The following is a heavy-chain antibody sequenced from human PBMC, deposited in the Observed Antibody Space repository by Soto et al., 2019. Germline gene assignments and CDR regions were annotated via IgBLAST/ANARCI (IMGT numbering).Heavy chain of an antibody. J-gene: IGHJ5*02. V-gene: IGHV1-46*01. D-gene: IGHD4-4*01. CDR2: INPNGSST. CDR3: ARGTGRTTMYNWFDP. CDR1: GYIFTNYY. Sequence: ASVKVSCKASGYIFTNYYIHWVRQAPGQGLEWMAIINPNGSSTNCAQEFQGRITLTRDTSTSTVYMDLSSLTAADTAVYYCARGTGRTTMYNWFDPWGQGTLVTVSS.